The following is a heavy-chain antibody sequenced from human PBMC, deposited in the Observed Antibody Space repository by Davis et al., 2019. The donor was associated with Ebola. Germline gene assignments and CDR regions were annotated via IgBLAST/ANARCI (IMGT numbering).Heavy chain of an antibody. V-gene: IGHV3-43*01. CDR1: GFNFISYW. CDR3: AKQGHRGGWFVNRFDP. CDR2: ISWDGRST. D-gene: IGHD6-19*01. Sequence: GGSLRLSCAASGFNFISYWMHWVRQAPGKGLEWVSLISWDGRSTYYADSVKGRFTISRDNSKNSLYLQMNSLKSEDAALYYCAKQGHRGGWFVNRFDPWGQGTLVTVSS. J-gene: IGHJ5*02.